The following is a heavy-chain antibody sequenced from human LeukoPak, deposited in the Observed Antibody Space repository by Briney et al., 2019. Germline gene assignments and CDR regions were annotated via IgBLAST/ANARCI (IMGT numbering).Heavy chain of an antibody. D-gene: IGHD3-22*01. Sequence: SETLSLTCTVSGGSISSYYWSWIRQPPGKGLEWIGYIYYSGSTNYNPSLKSRVTISVDTSKNQFSLKLSSVTATDTAVYYCAREAVDDSSGYCDYWGQGTLVTVSS. CDR3: AREAVDDSSGYCDY. V-gene: IGHV4-59*01. CDR1: GGSISSYY. J-gene: IGHJ4*02. CDR2: IYYSGST.